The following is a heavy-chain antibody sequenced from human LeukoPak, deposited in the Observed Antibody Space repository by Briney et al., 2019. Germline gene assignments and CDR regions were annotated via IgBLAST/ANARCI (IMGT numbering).Heavy chain of an antibody. V-gene: IGHV1-3*01. CDR3: ARGLLWSGELLDY. J-gene: IGHJ4*02. CDR1: GYTFATYA. CDR2: INAGNGNT. D-gene: IGHD3-10*01. Sequence: ASVKVSCKASGYTFATYAMNWVRQAPGQRLEWMGWINAGNGNTKYSQKFQGRVTITRDTSASTACMELSSLRSEDTAVYYCARGLLWSGELLDYWGQGTLVTVSS.